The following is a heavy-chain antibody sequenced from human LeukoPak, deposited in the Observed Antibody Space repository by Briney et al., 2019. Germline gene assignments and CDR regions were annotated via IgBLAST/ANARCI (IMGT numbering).Heavy chain of an antibody. CDR3: ARVDKPFCGGDCHLDY. CDR2: INPNSGGT. V-gene: IGHV1-2*02. Sequence: ASVKVSCKASGYTFTGHHLHWVRQAPGQGLEWMGWINPNSGGTNSAQKFQGRVTMTRDTSINTAYMEPSRLRSDDTAMYYCARVDKPFCGGDCHLDYWGQGTLVTVFS. CDR1: GYTFTGHH. J-gene: IGHJ4*02. D-gene: IGHD2-21*02.